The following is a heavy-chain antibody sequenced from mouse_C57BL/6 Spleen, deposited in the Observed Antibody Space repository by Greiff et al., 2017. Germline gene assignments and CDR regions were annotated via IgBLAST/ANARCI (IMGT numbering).Heavy chain of an antibody. J-gene: IGHJ3*01. CDR3: ARCPSTMVTTGWFAY. CDR2: IHPNSGST. Sequence: QVQLQQSGAELVKPGASVKLSCKASGYTFTSYWMHWVKQRPGQGLEWIGMIHPNSGSTNYNEKFKSKATLTVDKSSSTAYMQLSSLTSEDSAVYYCARCPSTMVTTGWFAYWGQGTLVTVSA. V-gene: IGHV1-64*01. CDR1: GYTFTSYW. D-gene: IGHD2-2*01.